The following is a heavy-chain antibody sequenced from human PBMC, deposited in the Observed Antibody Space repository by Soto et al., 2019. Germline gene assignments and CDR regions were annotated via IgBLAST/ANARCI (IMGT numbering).Heavy chain of an antibody. CDR2: ISAYNGNT. J-gene: IGHJ6*02. CDR1: GYTFTRYG. D-gene: IGHD3-22*01. V-gene: IGHV1-18*04. Sequence: QVQLVQSGAEVNKPGASVKVSCRASGYTFTRYGLTWVRQAPGQGLEWMGWISAYNGNTNYAQKLQGRVTMTADTCTSTAPMGLRSLKSDDTAVYCFSGEGITVIAVSYGMDVWGQGTTVTVSS. CDR3: SGEGITVIAVSYGMDV.